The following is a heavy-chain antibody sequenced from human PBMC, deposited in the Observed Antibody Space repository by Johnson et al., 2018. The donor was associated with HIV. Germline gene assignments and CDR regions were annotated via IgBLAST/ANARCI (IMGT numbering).Heavy chain of an antibody. V-gene: IGHV3-7*01. D-gene: IGHD6-19*01. J-gene: IGHJ3*02. CDR1: GFTFSSYW. Sequence: VHLVESGGGLVQPGGSLRLSCAASGFTFSSYWMNWVRQAPGKGLEWVANIKQDGSEKYYVDSVKGRFTISRDNAKNSVYVQMNSLRVADTAIYYCARGGSTAGFDIWGQGTMVTVSS. CDR3: ARGGSTAGFDI. CDR2: IKQDGSEK.